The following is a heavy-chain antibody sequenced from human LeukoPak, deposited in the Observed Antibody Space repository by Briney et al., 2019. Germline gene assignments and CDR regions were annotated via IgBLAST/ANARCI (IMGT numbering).Heavy chain of an antibody. CDR2: INSDGSST. D-gene: IGHD1/OR15-1a*01. CDR3: AKDLEFGITGTGNVY. J-gene: IGHJ4*02. V-gene: IGHV3-74*01. Sequence: GGSLRLSCAASGFTFSSYWMHWVRQAPGKGLVWVSRINSDGSSTSYADSVKGRFTISRDNSKNTLYLQMNSLRAEDTAVYYCAKDLEFGITGTGNVYWGQGTLVTVSS. CDR1: GFTFSSYW.